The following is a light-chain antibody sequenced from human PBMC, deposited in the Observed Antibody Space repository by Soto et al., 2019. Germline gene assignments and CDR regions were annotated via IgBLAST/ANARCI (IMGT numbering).Light chain of an antibody. CDR2: DAS. J-gene: IGKJ2*01. CDR1: QSISSW. CDR3: QQYERYSS. V-gene: IGKV1-5*01. Sequence: DIQMTQSPFTLSASVGDRVTITCRAGQSISSWLAWYQQKPGRAPKLLIYDASSLQSGVPSRFSGSGSGTEFTLTVSSLQPDDFATYYCQQYERYSSFGQGTKLEIK.